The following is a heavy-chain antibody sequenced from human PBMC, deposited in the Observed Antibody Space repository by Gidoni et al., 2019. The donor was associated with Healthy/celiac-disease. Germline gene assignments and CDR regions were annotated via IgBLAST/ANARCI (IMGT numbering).Heavy chain of an antibody. V-gene: IGHV4-30-4*01. D-gene: IGHD3-22*01. CDR1: GGSISRGDYY. J-gene: IGHJ4*02. CDR2: IYYSGST. CDR3: ARGGDSSGYYPPHFDY. Sequence: QVQLQESGPGLVKPSQTLSLTCTVSGGSISRGDYYWSWIRQPPGKGLEWIGYIYYSGSTYYNPSLKSRVTISVDTSKNQFSLKLSSVTAADTAVYYCARGGDSSGYYPPHFDYWGQGTLVTVSS.